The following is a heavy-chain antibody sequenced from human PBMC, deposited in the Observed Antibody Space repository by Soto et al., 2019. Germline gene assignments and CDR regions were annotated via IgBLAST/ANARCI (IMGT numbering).Heavy chain of an antibody. D-gene: IGHD3-3*01. V-gene: IGHV4-59*01. CDR1: GGSISSYY. CDR3: ARGNLSGYPKGRWFDP. Sequence: SETLSLTCTVSGGSISSYYWSWIRQPPGKGLEWIGYIYYSGSTNYNPSLKSRVTISVDTSKNQFSLKLSSVTAADTAVYYCARGNLSGYPKGRWFDPWGQGTLVTVSS. CDR2: IYYSGST. J-gene: IGHJ5*02.